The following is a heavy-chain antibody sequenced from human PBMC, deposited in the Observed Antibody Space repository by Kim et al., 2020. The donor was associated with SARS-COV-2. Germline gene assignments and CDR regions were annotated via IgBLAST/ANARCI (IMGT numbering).Heavy chain of an antibody. J-gene: IGHJ4*01. CDR2: ISSSGSTI. V-gene: IGHV3-48*03. Sequence: GGSLRLSCAASGFTFSSYEMNWVRQAPGKGLEWVSYISSSGSTIYYADSVKGRFTISRDNAKNSLYLQMNSLRAEDTAVYYCARAVLKRYFDWLLSGAGDYFGHGTLVTVSS. CDR3: ARAVLKRYFDWLLSGAGDY. CDR1: GFTFSSYE. D-gene: IGHD3-9*01.